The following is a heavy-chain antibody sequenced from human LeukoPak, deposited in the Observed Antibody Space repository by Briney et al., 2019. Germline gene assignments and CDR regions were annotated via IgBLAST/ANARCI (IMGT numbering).Heavy chain of an antibody. CDR3: ARGRGYSSSPADFDY. CDR2: IYSGGST. Sequence: PGGSLRLSCAASGFTVSSNYMSWVRQAPGKGLEWVSVIYSGGSTYYADSVKGRFTISRDNSKNTLYLQMNSLRAEDTAVYYCARGRGYSSSPADFDYWGQGTLVTVSS. J-gene: IGHJ4*02. CDR1: GFTVSSNY. D-gene: IGHD6-13*01. V-gene: IGHV3-66*02.